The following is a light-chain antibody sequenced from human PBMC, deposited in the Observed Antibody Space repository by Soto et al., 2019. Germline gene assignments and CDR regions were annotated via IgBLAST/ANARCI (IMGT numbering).Light chain of an antibody. Sequence: EIVLTQSPGTLSLSPGERATLSCRASQSVSSSYLAWYQQKPGQAPRLLIYGASGRATGIPDRFSGSGSGTDFTLTISRLEPEDFAVYYCQQFGISPWTFGQGTKVDIK. V-gene: IGKV3-20*01. CDR3: QQFGISPWT. J-gene: IGKJ1*01. CDR1: QSVSSSY. CDR2: GAS.